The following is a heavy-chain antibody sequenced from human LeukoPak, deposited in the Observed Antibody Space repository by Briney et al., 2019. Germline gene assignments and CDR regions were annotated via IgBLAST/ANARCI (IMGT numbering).Heavy chain of an antibody. CDR1: GGSITNDNYY. D-gene: IGHD3-10*01. Sequence: SETLSLTRTVSGGSITNDNYYWAWIRQPPGKGLEWLGSIHYSGSTYYNPSLKSRVTMSVDTSDNQFSLKPYSVTAADTAVYYCASMVRGVIIMARMYYFDFWGQGTLVTVSS. CDR3: ASMVRGVIIMARMYYFDF. CDR2: IHYSGST. V-gene: IGHV4-39*01. J-gene: IGHJ4*02.